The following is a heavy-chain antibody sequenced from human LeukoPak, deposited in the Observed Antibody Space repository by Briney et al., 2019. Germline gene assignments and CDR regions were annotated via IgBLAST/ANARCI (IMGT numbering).Heavy chain of an antibody. D-gene: IGHD2-15*01. Sequence: GESLRISCKGSGYRFSNYWIGWVRHMPGKGLEWMGMIYPGDSDIRYSPSFQGQVTISADKSISTAYLQWSSLKASDTAMYYCARQEYCSGGSCYTWFDPWGQGTLVTVSS. CDR3: ARQEYCSGGSCYTWFDP. CDR2: IYPGDSDI. J-gene: IGHJ5*02. V-gene: IGHV5-51*01. CDR1: GYRFSNYW.